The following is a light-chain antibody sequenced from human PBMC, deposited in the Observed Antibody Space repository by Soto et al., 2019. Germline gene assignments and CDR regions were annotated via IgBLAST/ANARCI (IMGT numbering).Light chain of an antibody. CDR2: EVS. CDR1: SSDVGAYEY. CDR3: SSYAGNNNLV. V-gene: IGLV2-8*01. J-gene: IGLJ3*02. Sequence: QSALTQPPSASGSPGQSVTISCTGTSSDVGAYEYVSWYQLHPGKAPKLMIYEVSKRPSGVPDRFSGSKSGNTASLTVSGLQAEDEADYYCSSYAGNNNLVFGGGTKLTVL.